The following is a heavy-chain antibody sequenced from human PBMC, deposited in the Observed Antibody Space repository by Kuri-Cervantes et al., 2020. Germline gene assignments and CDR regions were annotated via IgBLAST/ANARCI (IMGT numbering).Heavy chain of an antibody. CDR1: RGSTSSRNYY. V-gene: IGHV4-39*01. D-gene: IGHD1-26*01. CDR2: INYSGNT. J-gene: IGHJ4*02. CDR3: ARHMGKWELPYFDY. Sequence: SETLSLTCTVSRGSTSSRNYYWGWIRQPPGKGLEWIGNINYSGNTYYNPSLKSRVTMSVDTSKNQFSLKLSSVTAADTAVYYCARHMGKWELPYFDYWGRGTLVTVSS.